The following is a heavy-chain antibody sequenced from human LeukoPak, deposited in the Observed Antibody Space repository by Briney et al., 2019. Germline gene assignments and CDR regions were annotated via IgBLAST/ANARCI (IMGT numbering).Heavy chain of an antibody. Sequence: GRSLRLSCAASGFTFSSYGMHWVRQAPGKGLEWVAVIWYDGSNKYYADSVKGRFTISRDNSKNTLCLQMNSLRAEDTAVYYCAKTALDSYGTFDYWGQGTLVTVSS. CDR2: IWYDGSNK. D-gene: IGHD5-18*01. CDR3: AKTALDSYGTFDY. V-gene: IGHV3-33*06. CDR1: GFTFSSYG. J-gene: IGHJ4*02.